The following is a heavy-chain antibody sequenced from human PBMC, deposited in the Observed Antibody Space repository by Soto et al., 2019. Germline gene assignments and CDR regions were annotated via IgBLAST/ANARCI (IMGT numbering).Heavy chain of an antibody. Sequence: ASVKVSCKASGYTFTSYGISWVRQAPGQGLEWMGWISAYNGNTNYAQKLQGRVTMTTDTSTSTAYMELRSLRSDDTAVYYCATGIYASHHHYYYYYMDVWGKGTTVTVSS. CDR1: GYTFTSYG. V-gene: IGHV1-18*01. CDR2: ISAYNGNT. J-gene: IGHJ6*03. CDR3: ATGIYASHHHYYYYYMDV. D-gene: IGHD1-1*01.